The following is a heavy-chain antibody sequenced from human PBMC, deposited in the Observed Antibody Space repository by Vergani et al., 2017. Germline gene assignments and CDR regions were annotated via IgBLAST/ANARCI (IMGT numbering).Heavy chain of an antibody. V-gene: IGHV3-53*02. J-gene: IGHJ4*02. CDR2: IYSGGST. CDR1: GFSVSSNY. D-gene: IGHD3-3*01. CDR3: ARGGGAIVGVGDY. Sequence: EVQLVETGGGLIPPGGSLRLSCAASGFSVSSNYMSWVRQAPGKGLEWVSVIYSGGSTYYADSVKGRFTISRDNSKNTLYLQMNSLRAEDTAVYYCARGGGAIVGVGDYWGQGTLVTVSS.